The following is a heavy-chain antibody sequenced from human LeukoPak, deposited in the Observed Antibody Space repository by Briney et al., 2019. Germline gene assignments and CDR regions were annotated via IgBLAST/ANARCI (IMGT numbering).Heavy chain of an antibody. D-gene: IGHD3-10*01. J-gene: IGHJ4*02. Sequence: SETLSLTCTVSGGSISSGAYYWGWIRQPPGKGLEWIGSIYYSGSTYYNPSLKSRVTISIDTSKNQFSLKLSSVTAADTAVYYCARDHSTYGSSPTDYWGQGTLLTVSS. CDR3: ARDHSTYGSSPTDY. CDR2: IYYSGST. V-gene: IGHV4-39*07. CDR1: GGSISSGAYY.